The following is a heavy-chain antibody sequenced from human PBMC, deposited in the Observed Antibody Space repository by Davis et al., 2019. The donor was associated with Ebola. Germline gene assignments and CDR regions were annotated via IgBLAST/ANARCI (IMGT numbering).Heavy chain of an antibody. J-gene: IGHJ6*02. CDR1: GFTFSSYA. Sequence: GESLKISCAASGFTFSSYAMNWVRQAPGKGLEWISYISSVGSTIYYADSVKGRFTISRDNAKNSLSLQVNSLRAEDTALYYCARLACTSSSCYTGNYYYYYGVDVWGQGTTVTVSS. CDR3: ARLACTSSSCYTGNYYYYYGVDV. D-gene: IGHD2-2*02. V-gene: IGHV3-48*04. CDR2: ISSVGSTI.